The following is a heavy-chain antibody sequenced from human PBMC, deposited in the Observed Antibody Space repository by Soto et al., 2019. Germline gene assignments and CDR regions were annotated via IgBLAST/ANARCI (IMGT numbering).Heavy chain of an antibody. CDR2: IIPIFGTA. CDR1: GVTFSSYA. CDR3: AGAPYYDFWSGYFPPSYYYYGMDV. D-gene: IGHD3-3*01. J-gene: IGHJ6*02. V-gene: IGHV1-69*13. Sequence: SVKVSCKASGVTFSSYAISWVRQAPGQGLEWMGGIIPIFGTANYAQKFQGRVTITADESTSTAYMELSSLRSEDTAVYYCAGAPYYDFWSGYFPPSYYYYGMDVWGQGTTVTVSS.